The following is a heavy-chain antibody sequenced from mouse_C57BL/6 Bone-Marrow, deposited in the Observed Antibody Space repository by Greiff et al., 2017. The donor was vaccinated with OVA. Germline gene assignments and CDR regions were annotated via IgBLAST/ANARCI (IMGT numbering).Heavy chain of an antibody. CDR3: TRALWDPYYAMDY. J-gene: IGHJ4*01. Sequence: EVKLMESGAELVRPGASVKLSCTASGFNIKDDYMHWVKQRPEQGLEWIGWIDPENGDTEYASKFQGKATITADTSSNTAYLQLSSLTSEDTAVYYCTRALWDPYYAMDYWGQGTSVTVSS. CDR1: GFNIKDDY. D-gene: IGHD4-1*01. V-gene: IGHV14-4*01. CDR2: IDPENGDT.